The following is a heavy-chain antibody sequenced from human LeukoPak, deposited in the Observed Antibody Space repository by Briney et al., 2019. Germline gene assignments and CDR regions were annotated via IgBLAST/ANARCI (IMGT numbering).Heavy chain of an antibody. J-gene: IGHJ4*02. CDR1: GYTFTGYY. Sequence: ASVKVSCKASGYTFTGYYMHWVRQGPGQGLEWLGRINPNTGGTDDAQNFQGRVTMTRGTSINTAYMELSRLRADDTAVYYCARDRSGYSYGEPLDHWGQGTLVTVSS. D-gene: IGHD5-18*01. V-gene: IGHV1-2*06. CDR3: ARDRSGYSYGEPLDH. CDR2: INPNTGGT.